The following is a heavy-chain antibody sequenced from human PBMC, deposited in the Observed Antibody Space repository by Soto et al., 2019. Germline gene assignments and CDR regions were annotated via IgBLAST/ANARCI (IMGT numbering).Heavy chain of an antibody. D-gene: IGHD2-15*01. CDR1: GFTFSSYA. Sequence: QVQLVESGGGVVQPGRSLRLSCAASGFTFSSYAMHWVRQAPGKGLEWVAVISYDGSNKYYADSVMGRFTISRDNSKNTLYLQMNSLRAEDTAVYYCAGDLIELGGWDGMDVWGQGTTVTVSS. J-gene: IGHJ6*02. CDR3: AGDLIELGGWDGMDV. CDR2: ISYDGSNK. V-gene: IGHV3-30-3*01.